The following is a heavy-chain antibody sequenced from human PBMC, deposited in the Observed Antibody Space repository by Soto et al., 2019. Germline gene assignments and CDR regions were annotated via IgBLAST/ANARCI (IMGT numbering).Heavy chain of an antibody. CDR1: GGSFSDYY. D-gene: IGHD2-15*01. Sequence: PSETLSLTCAVYGGSFSDYYWTWVRQPPGKGLEWIGEINHSGTINFNPSLKSRLTISLDTSKKHFSLKLSSVTDADTAAYYCARAYRTLLTSYSLDVWGQGLTLTVFS. J-gene: IGHJ6*02. V-gene: IGHV4-34*01. CDR2: INHSGTI. CDR3: ARAYRTLLTSYSLDV.